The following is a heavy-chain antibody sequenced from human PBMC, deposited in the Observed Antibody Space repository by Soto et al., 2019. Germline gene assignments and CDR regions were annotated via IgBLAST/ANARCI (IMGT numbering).Heavy chain of an antibody. V-gene: IGHV4-34*01. CDR1: GGSFSGYY. CDR2: INHSGST. Sequence: LSLPCAVYGGSFSGYYWSWIRQPPGKGLEWIGEINHSGSTNYNPSLKSRVTISVDTSKNQFSLKLSSVTAADTAVYYCARGPRYYYYGMDVWGQGTTVTVSS. J-gene: IGHJ6*02. CDR3: ARGPRYYYYGMDV.